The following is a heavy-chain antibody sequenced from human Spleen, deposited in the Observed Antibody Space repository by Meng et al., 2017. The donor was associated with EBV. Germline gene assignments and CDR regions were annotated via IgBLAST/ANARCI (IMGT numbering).Heavy chain of an antibody. V-gene: IGHV3-23*01. J-gene: IGHJ5*02. CDR1: GFSFSSYA. CDR2: ISGSGGDT. Sequence: EVQLLESXXXXIXXGGXLRLSCASSGFSFSSYAMTWVRQAPGKGLEWVSVISGSGGDTFYADPVKGRFTISRDNSKNTLFLQMNRLRAEDTAVYYCAKTLDQWELLSGNWFDPWGQGTLVTVSS. CDR3: AKTLDQWELLSGNWFDP. D-gene: IGHD1-26*01.